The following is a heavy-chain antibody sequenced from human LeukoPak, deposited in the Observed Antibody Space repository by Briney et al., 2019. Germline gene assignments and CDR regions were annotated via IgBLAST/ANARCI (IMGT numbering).Heavy chain of an antibody. Sequence: GASVKVSCKASGGTFSSYDMSWVRQAPGQGIEWMGGIIPIFGTANYAQKFQGRVRITADESTSTAYMELSSLRSEDTAVYYCARDRYYDRSGHNAFVIWGQGTMVTVSS. V-gene: IGHV1-69*13. J-gene: IGHJ3*02. CDR3: ARDRYYDRSGHNAFVI. D-gene: IGHD3-22*01. CDR2: IIPIFGTA. CDR1: GGTFSSYD.